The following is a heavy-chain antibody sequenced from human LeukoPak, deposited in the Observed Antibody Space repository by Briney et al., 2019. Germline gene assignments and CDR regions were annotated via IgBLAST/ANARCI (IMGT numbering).Heavy chain of an antibody. CDR3: AAETGDRLRVDY. CDR1: GFTFTSSA. V-gene: IGHV1-58*02. D-gene: IGHD7-27*01. Sequence: AAVKASCKASGFTFTSSAMQWVRQARGQRLEWIGWIVVGSGNTNSAQKFQETVTITRDMSTSTAYMDLSSLRSEDTAVYYCAAETGDRLRVDYWGQGTLVTVSS. J-gene: IGHJ4*02. CDR2: IVVGSGNT.